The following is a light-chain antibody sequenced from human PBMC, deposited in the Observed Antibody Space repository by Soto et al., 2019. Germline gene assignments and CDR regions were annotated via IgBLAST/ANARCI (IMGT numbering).Light chain of an antibody. Sequence: QSALTQPRSVSGSPGQSVTISCTGTSSDVGGYNYVSWYQQHPGKAPKLMIYDVSKRPSGVPDRFSGFNSGNTASLTISGLQAEDEADYYCCSYAGSYTYVFGTGTKLTVL. CDR3: CSYAGSYTYV. CDR1: SSDVGGYNY. CDR2: DVS. V-gene: IGLV2-11*01. J-gene: IGLJ1*01.